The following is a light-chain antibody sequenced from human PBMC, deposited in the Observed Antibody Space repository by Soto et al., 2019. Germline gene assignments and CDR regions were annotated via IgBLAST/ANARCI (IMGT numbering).Light chain of an antibody. J-gene: IGLJ2*01. V-gene: IGLV2-11*01. Sequence: QSALTQPRSVSGSPGQSVTISCTGTSSDVGGYNYVSWYQQHPGKAPKLMIYDVSKRPSGFPDRFSGSKSGNTASLTISGLQAEEEADYYCCSYAGSYPVVFGGGTKLTVL. CDR3: CSYAGSYPVV. CDR2: DVS. CDR1: SSDVGGYNY.